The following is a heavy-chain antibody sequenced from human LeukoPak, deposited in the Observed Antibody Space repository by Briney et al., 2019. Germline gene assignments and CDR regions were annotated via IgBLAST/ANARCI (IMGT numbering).Heavy chain of an antibody. CDR2: INSSSRYI. CDR1: GFTFSSYS. V-gene: IGHV3-21*01. D-gene: IGHD1-26*01. CDR3: ARGEASGSYYGVVMNDY. Sequence: GGSLSRSCAASGFTFSSYSMKWVRQAPGQGLEWGSCINSSSRYIYYADSVKGRFTISRDNARNSLYLQMNSLRAEDTAVYYCARGEASGSYYGVVMNDYWGQGTLVTVSS. J-gene: IGHJ4*02.